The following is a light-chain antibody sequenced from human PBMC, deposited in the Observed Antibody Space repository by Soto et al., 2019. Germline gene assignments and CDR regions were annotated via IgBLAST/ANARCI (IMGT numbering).Light chain of an antibody. CDR3: QQLNSYPLT. J-gene: IGKJ4*01. CDR1: QGISSY. Sequence: LQLTQSPSFLSASVGDRVTITCRASQGISSYLAWYQQKPGKAPKLLIYAASTLQSGVPSRFSGSGSGTEFTLTISSLQPEDFATYYCQQLNSYPLTFGGGTKVEIK. CDR2: AAS. V-gene: IGKV1-9*01.